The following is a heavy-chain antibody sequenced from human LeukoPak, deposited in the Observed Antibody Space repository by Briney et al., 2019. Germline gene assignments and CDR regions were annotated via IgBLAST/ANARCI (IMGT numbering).Heavy chain of an antibody. CDR2: IYYSGST. V-gene: IGHV4-59*08. D-gene: IGHD3-3*01. CDR3: ASYDFWSGYLGP. J-gene: IGHJ5*02. CDR1: GGSISSYY. Sequence: PSETLSLTCTVSGGSISSYYWSWIRQPPGKGLGWIGYIYYSGSTNYNPSLKSRVTISVDTSKNQFSLKLSSVTAADTAVYYCASYDFWSGYLGPWGQGTLVTVSS.